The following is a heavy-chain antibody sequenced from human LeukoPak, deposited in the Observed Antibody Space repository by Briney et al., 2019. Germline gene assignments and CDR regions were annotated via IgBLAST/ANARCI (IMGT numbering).Heavy chain of an antibody. CDR2: ISSSGGRT. CDR1: GFTFSSYA. Sequence: GGSLRLSCAASGFTFSSYAMNWARQAPGRGLEWVSGISSSGGRTYYADSVKGRFTISRDNAKNSLYLQMNSLRAEDTAVYYCARMGGSSWYFDYWGQGTLVTVSS. J-gene: IGHJ4*02. D-gene: IGHD6-13*01. V-gene: IGHV3-21*01. CDR3: ARMGGSSWYFDY.